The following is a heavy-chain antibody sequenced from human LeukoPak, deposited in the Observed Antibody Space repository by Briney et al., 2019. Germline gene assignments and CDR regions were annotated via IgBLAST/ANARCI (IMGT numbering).Heavy chain of an antibody. CDR3: ARDVYGSGTRYLY. CDR1: GGSTSSYY. CDR2: IYSSGTT. Sequence: SETLSLTCTVSGGSTSSYYWTWIRQPAGKGLEWIGRIYSSGTTNTNYNPSLKSRVTMSVDTSKNQFSLKLRSVTAADTAAYYCARDVYGSGTRYLYWGQGTLVTVSS. V-gene: IGHV4-4*07. J-gene: IGHJ4*02. D-gene: IGHD3-10*01.